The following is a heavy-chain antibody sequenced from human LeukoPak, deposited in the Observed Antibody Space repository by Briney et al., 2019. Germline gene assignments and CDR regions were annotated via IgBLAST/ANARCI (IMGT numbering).Heavy chain of an antibody. CDR1: GYTFTGYY. CDR2: INPTSGGT. J-gene: IGHJ4*02. CDR3: ARTRWVRGLEDFDY. D-gene: IGHD3-10*01. Sequence: ASVKVSCKASGYTFTGYYMHWVRQAPGQGLEWMGWINPTSGGTNYAQKFQGRVTMTRDTSISTAYMELSRLRSDDTAVYYCARTRWVRGLEDFDYWGQGTLVTVSS. V-gene: IGHV1-2*02.